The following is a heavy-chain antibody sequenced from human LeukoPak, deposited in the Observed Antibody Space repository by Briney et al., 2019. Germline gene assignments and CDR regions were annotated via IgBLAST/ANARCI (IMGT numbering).Heavy chain of an antibody. CDR1: GFTFRSYD. CDR3: ASHYYGSGSYYDY. Sequence: PGGSLRLSCAASGFTFRSYDMSWVRQAPGKGLEWVSAISGSGGSTHYADSVKGRFTISRDNSKNTLYLQMNSLRAEDTAVYYCASHYYGSGSYYDYWGQGTLVTVSS. J-gene: IGHJ4*02. V-gene: IGHV3-23*01. CDR2: ISGSGGST. D-gene: IGHD3-10*01.